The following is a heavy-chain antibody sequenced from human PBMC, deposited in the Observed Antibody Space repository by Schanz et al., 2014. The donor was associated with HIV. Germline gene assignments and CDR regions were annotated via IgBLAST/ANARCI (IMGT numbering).Heavy chain of an antibody. V-gene: IGHV3-9*01. J-gene: IGHJ6*02. D-gene: IGHD3-3*01. CDR1: GFFLDDYA. Sequence: EVQLVESGGGLVQPGRSLRLSCATSGFFLDDYAMHWVRQAPGKGLEWVSGISWNSGSIGYAESVKGRFTISRDNAKNSLYLQMNRLRAEDTAVYYCAREITIFGVARYGMDVWGQGTTVTVSS. CDR2: ISWNSGSI. CDR3: AREITIFGVARYGMDV.